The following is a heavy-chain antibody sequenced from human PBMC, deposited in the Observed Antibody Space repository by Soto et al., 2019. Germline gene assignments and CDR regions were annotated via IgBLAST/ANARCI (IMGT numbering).Heavy chain of an antibody. J-gene: IGHJ6*02. CDR2: INPNSGGT. CDR3: ARGMKVRGVIDYGMDV. Sequence: VKVSCKASGYTFTGYYMHWVRQAPGQGLEWMGWINPNSGGTNYAQKFQGWVTMTRDTSISTAYMELSRLRSDDTAVYYCARGMKVRGVIDYGMDVWGQGTTVTVSS. CDR1: GYTFTGYY. V-gene: IGHV1-2*04. D-gene: IGHD3-10*01.